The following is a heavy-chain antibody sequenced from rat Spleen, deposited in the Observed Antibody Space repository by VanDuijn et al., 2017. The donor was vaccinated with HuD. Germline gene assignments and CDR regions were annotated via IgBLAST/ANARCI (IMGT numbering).Heavy chain of an antibody. Sequence: EVQLVESGGDLVQPGGSLKLSCMASGFTFNDYWMTWIRQAPGKGLEWVASITNNGVSTYYPDSVKDRFTISRDNTESTLYLQMHSLRSEDTATYYGATEQPKSYYFGYWGQGVMVTVSS. CDR2: ITNNGVST. V-gene: IGHV5-31*01. CDR3: ATEQPKSYYFGY. CDR1: GFTFNDYW. J-gene: IGHJ2*01. D-gene: IGHD1-2*01.